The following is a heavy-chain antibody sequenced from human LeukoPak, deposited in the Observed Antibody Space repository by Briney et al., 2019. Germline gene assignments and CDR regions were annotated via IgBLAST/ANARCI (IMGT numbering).Heavy chain of an antibody. D-gene: IGHD2-2*02. Sequence: GGSLRLSCAGSRFAFNVFGMHWLRQAPGKGLEWVALVKADGDSEYYADSVKGRFTISRDNAKNSLYLQMNSLRVEDTALYHCARVSCSSTSCYMANWFDPWGQGTLVTVSS. CDR1: RFAFNVFG. J-gene: IGHJ5*02. CDR3: ARVSCSSTSCYMANWFDP. CDR2: VKADGDSE. V-gene: IGHV3-30*12.